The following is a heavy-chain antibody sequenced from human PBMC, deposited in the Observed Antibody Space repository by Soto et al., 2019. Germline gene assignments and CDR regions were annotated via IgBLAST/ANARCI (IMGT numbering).Heavy chain of an antibody. CDR1: GFIFSNYC. V-gene: IGHV3-74*01. CDR3: ETVFEY. CDR2: VDGRGTGT. Sequence: GRSLRLSCAGSGFIFSNYCMHRVRQVPGKGLVCVSRVDGRGTGTSHAGSLMGRFTLTRHHAKNTVHLQINTLKAEDTAVHYSETVFEYSGKGAQVTVSS. J-gene: IGHJ4*02.